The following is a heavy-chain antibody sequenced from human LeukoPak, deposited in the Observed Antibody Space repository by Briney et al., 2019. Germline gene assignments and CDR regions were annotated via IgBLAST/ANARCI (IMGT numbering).Heavy chain of an antibody. V-gene: IGHV3-30*03. Sequence: GRSLRLSCAASGFTFSSYGMHWVRQAPGKGLEWVAVISYDGSNKYYADSVKGRFTLSRDNSKNTLYLQMNSLRAEDTAVYYCGRYYDSSGYRYYYGMDVWGQGTTVTVSS. J-gene: IGHJ6*02. CDR3: GRYYDSSGYRYYYGMDV. CDR2: ISYDGSNK. CDR1: GFTFSSYG. D-gene: IGHD3-22*01.